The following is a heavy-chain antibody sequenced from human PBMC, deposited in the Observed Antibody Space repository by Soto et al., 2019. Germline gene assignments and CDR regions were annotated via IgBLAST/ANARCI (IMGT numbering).Heavy chain of an antibody. V-gene: IGHV3-23*01. Sequence: GGSLRLSRKASGFMFNYYVMSWVRQAPGKGLEWVSPMSDNGDSVKGRFTISRDNSKNTLYLQMTSLRAEDTAVYYCAKSLYYYDRNREGAFDAWGHGTEVTVSS. D-gene: IGHD3-22*01. CDR1: GFMFNYYV. CDR2: MSDNG. J-gene: IGHJ3*01. CDR3: AKSLYYYDRNREGAFDA.